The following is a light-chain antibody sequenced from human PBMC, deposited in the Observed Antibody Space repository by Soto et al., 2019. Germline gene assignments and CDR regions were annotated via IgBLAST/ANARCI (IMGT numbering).Light chain of an antibody. V-gene: IGKV3-15*01. CDR3: QQYGSSPRT. J-gene: IGKJ1*01. CDR1: QSVSSN. CDR2: GAS. Sequence: EIVMPQSTATLSVSPGERATLSCRASQSVSSNLAWYQQKPGQAPRLLIYGASTRATGIPARFSGSGSGTDFTLTISSLEPEDFAVYYCQQYGSSPRTFGQGTKVDIK.